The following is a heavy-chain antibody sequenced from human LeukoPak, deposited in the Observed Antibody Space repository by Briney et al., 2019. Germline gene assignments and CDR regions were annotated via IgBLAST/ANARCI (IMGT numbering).Heavy chain of an antibody. J-gene: IGHJ4*02. CDR2: IIPILCMS. Sequence: VAAVKVSCKASVGTFSSYTISWVRQAPGPAREWLGRIIPILCMSNYAQKFQGRVTITADKATSTAYMELSSLRSEDTAVYCCATSGMVGATLPVYWGQGTLVSVSS. CDR1: VGTFSSYT. CDR3: ATSGMVGATLPVY. D-gene: IGHD1-26*01. V-gene: IGHV1-69*02.